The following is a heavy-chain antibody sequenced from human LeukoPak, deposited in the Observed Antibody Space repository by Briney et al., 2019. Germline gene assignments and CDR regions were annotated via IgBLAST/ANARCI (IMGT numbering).Heavy chain of an antibody. CDR3: AKALWQWLVNVSFDY. CDR2: ISGSGGST. Sequence: GGSLRLSCAASGFAFSSYAMSWVRQAPGKGLEWVSAISGSGGSTYYADSVKGRFTISRDNSKNTLYLQMNSLRAEDTAVYYCAKALWQWLVNVSFDYWGQGTLVTVSS. CDR1: GFAFSSYA. J-gene: IGHJ4*02. D-gene: IGHD6-19*01. V-gene: IGHV3-23*01.